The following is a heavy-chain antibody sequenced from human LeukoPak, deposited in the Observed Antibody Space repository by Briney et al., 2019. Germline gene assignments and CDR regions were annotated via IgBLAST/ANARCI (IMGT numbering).Heavy chain of an antibody. CDR2: MNPNSGNT. D-gene: IGHD4-17*01. Sequence: GASVKVSCKASGYTFTSYDINWVRQATGQGLEWMGWMNPNSGNTGYAQKFQGRVTMTRNTSISTAYMELSSLRSEDTAVYYCATHDIHYAHAFDIWGQGTMVTVSS. V-gene: IGHV1-8*01. CDR3: ATHDIHYAHAFDI. CDR1: GYTFTSYD. J-gene: IGHJ3*02.